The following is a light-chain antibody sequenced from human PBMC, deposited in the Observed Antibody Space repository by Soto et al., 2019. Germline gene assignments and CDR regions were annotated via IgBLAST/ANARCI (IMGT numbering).Light chain of an antibody. J-gene: IGKJ5*01. CDR2: DAS. CDR1: KSVSSY. V-gene: IGKV3-11*01. CDR3: QRCSNWPQVT. Sequence: WSRGERGTLSSPSSKSVSSYLAWYQQKPGQAPRLLIYDASNRATGIPARFSGSGSGTDFTLTICSLGLEDFAVYYCQRCSNWPQVTCGRGTRLEIK.